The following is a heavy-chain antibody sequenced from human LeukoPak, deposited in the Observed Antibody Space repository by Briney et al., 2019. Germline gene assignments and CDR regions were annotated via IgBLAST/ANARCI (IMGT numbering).Heavy chain of an antibody. CDR1: GYIFTNYW. D-gene: IGHD5-12*01. CDR2: IYPHDPDT. CDR3: ARRQYSGYDFDS. V-gene: IGHV5-51*01. J-gene: IGHJ4*02. Sequence: GESLKISCKASGYIFTNYWIGWVRQMPGKGLEWMGIIYPHDPDTRYSPSFQGQVTVSADKSISTAYLQWNTLEASDTAMYYCARRQYSGYDFDSWGQGTLVTVSS.